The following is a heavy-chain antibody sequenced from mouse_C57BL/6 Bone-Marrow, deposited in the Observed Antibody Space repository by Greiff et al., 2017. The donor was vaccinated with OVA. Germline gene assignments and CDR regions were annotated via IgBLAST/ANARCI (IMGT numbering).Heavy chain of an antibody. V-gene: IGHV1-20*01. J-gene: IGHJ4*01. D-gene: IGHD2-5*01. CDR1: GYSFTGYF. CDR2: INPYNGDT. CDR3: ATYYSNLVYAMDY. Sequence: VQLQQSGPELVKPGDSVKISCKASGYSFTGYFMNWVMQSHGKSLEWIGRINPYNGDTFYNQKFKGKATLTVDKSSSTAHMELRSLTSEDSAVYYCATYYSNLVYAMDYWCQGTSVTVSS.